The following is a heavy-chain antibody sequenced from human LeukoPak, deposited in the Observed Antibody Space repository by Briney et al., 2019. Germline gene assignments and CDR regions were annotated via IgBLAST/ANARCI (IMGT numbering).Heavy chain of an antibody. CDR1: GFNFSSYW. J-gene: IGHJ4*02. CDR2: IDGDGSST. CDR3: ARGYSGYFYY. Sequence: GGPLRLSCAASGFNFSSYWMQWVRQAPGKGLVWVSRIDGDGSSTNYADSVKGRFTISRDNAKNTLYLQMNSLRAEDTAVYYCARGYSGYFYYWGQGTLVTVSS. V-gene: IGHV3-74*01. D-gene: IGHD5-12*01.